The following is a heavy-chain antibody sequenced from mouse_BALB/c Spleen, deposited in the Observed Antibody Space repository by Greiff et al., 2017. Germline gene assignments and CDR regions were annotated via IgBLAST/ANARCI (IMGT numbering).Heavy chain of an antibody. D-gene: IGHD2-4*01. CDR1: GYTFTSYN. J-gene: IGHJ3*01. Sequence: QVQLQQPGAELVKPGASVKMSCKASGYTFTSYNMHWVKQTPGQGLEWIGAIYPGNGDTSYNQKFKGKATLTADKSSSTAYMQLNSLTSEDSAVYFCKLYDYDRAWFAYWGQGTLVTVSA. CDR2: IYPGNGDT. V-gene: IGHV1-12*01. CDR3: KLYDYDRAWFAY.